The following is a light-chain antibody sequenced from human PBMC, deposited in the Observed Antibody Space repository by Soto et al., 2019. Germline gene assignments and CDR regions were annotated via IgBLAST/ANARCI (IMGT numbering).Light chain of an antibody. V-gene: IGKV3-20*01. CDR2: GAS. Sequence: IVLTQSPGTLSLSPRERATLSCRASQSVSSSYLAWYQQKPGQAPRLLIYGASSRATGIPDRFSGSGSGTDFTLTISRLEPEDFAVYYCQQRTFGQGTKVDIK. CDR3: QQRT. CDR1: QSVSSSY. J-gene: IGKJ1*01.